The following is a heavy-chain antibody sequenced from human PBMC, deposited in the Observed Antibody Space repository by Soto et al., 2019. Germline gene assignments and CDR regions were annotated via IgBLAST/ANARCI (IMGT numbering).Heavy chain of an antibody. J-gene: IGHJ2*01. D-gene: IGHD3-22*01. Sequence: SETLSLTCTVSGGSISSGYYYWSWIRQPPGEGLERIGYIYYSGSTNCNPSLKSRVTISIDRSKNQFSLKLSSVTAADTAVYYCARHEGVVVITDYWYFDLWGRGTLVTVSS. CDR1: GGSISSGYYY. V-gene: IGHV4-30-4*01. CDR3: ARHEGVVVITDYWYFDL. CDR2: IYYSGST.